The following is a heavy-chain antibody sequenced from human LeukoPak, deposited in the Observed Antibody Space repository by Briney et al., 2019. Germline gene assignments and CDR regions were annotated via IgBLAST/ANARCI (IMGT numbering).Heavy chain of an antibody. CDR1: GFTFSSYA. V-gene: IGHV3-30*09. J-gene: IGHJ4*02. CDR3: AKDFPSGYSYGTGFDY. Sequence: PGGSLRLSCAASGFTFSSYAMHWVRQAPGKGLEWVAVISYDGSNKYYADSVKGRFAISRDNSKNTLYLQMNSLRAEDTAVYYCAKDFPSGYSYGTGFDYWGQGTLVTVSS. CDR2: ISYDGSNK. D-gene: IGHD5-18*01.